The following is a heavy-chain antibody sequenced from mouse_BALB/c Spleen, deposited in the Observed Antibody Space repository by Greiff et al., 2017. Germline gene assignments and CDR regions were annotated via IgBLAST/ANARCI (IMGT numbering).Heavy chain of an antibody. V-gene: IGHV1-80*01. Sequence: VQLQQSGAELVRPGSSVKISCKASGYAFSSYWMNWVKQRPGQGLEWIGQIYPGDGDTNYNGKFKGKATLTADKSSSTAYMQLSSLTSEDSAVYFCARGGGYSYAMDYWGQGTSVTVSS. CDR1: GYAFSSYW. CDR3: ARGGGYSYAMDY. J-gene: IGHJ4*01. CDR2: IYPGDGDT.